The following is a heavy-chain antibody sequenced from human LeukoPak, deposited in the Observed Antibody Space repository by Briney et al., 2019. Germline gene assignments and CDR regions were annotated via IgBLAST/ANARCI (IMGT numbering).Heavy chain of an antibody. CDR2: IRYDGSNK. CDR3: AKGRQQLVDP. V-gene: IGHV3-30*02. J-gene: IGHJ5*02. CDR1: GFTFSSYG. Sequence: GGSLRLSCAASGFTFSSYGMHWVRQAPGKGLEWVAFIRYDGSNKYYADSVKGRFTISRDNSKDTLYLQMNSLRAEDTAVYYCAKGRQQLVDPWGQGTLVTVSS. D-gene: IGHD6-6*01.